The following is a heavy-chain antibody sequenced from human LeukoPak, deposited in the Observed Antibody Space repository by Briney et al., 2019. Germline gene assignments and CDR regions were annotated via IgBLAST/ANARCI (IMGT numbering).Heavy chain of an antibody. Sequence: GGSRRLSCAASGFSLSNHAVHWVRQAPGKGLEWVTIISHHGSTTHYADSVQGRFTISRDNSKNTVFLQMSSLRRDDTAVYYCARGVGKWKLLPLDLWGRGALVTVSS. CDR2: ISHHGSTT. V-gene: IGHV3-30*04. CDR1: GFSLSNHA. D-gene: IGHD1-26*01. CDR3: ARGVGKWKLLPLDL. J-gene: IGHJ5*02.